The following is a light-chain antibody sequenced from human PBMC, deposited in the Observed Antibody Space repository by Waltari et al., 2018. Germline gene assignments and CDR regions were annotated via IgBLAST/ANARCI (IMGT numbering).Light chain of an antibody. Sequence: DIVMTQSPLSLPVTPGEPASISCRSSQSLLHSNGYNYLDWYLQKPGQSPQLLIYLGSNRASGVPDRCSGSGSGTDCTLKISRVEAEDVGVYYCMQALQTPPWTFGQGTKVEIK. CDR2: LGS. CDR3: MQALQTPPWT. J-gene: IGKJ1*01. V-gene: IGKV2-28*01. CDR1: QSLLHSNGYNY.